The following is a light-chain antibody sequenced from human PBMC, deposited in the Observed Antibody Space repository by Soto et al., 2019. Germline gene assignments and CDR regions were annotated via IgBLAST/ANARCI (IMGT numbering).Light chain of an antibody. CDR2: AVS. V-gene: IGKV1-9*01. CDR3: QHYNSYSEA. CDR1: QGLNNY. J-gene: IGKJ1*01. Sequence: DIQLTQSPSFLSASVGDRVTITCRASQGLNNYVAWYQQKPGKAPNLLIYAVSILQSGVPSRFSGSGSGTEFTLTISSLEPEDFATYYCQHYNSYSEAFGQGTKVDIK.